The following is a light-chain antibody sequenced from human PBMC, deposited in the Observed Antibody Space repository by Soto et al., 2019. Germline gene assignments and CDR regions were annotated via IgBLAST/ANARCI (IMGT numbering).Light chain of an antibody. Sequence: QSALTQPPSASGSPGQSVTISCTGTSSDVGGYNYVSWYQQHPGKAPKFMIYEVSKRPSGVPDRFSGSKAGNTAALTVSGLQSEDEADYYCSSYAGRNNLGVFGGGTKLTVL. J-gene: IGLJ3*02. CDR2: EVS. CDR3: SSYAGRNNLGV. CDR1: SSDVGGYNY. V-gene: IGLV2-8*01.